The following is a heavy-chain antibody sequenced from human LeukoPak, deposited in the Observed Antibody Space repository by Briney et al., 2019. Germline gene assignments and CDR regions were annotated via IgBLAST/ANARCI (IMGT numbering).Heavy chain of an antibody. J-gene: IGHJ4*02. CDR1: GFTFSSYA. CDR2: ISSSSSYI. D-gene: IGHD3-22*01. CDR3: ARGHYDSSGYFV. Sequence: GGSLRLSCAASGFTFSSYAMTWVRQAPGKGLEWVSSISSSSSYIYYADSVKGRFTISRDNAKNSLYLQMNSLRAEDTAVYYCARGHYDSSGYFVWGQGTLVTVSS. V-gene: IGHV3-21*01.